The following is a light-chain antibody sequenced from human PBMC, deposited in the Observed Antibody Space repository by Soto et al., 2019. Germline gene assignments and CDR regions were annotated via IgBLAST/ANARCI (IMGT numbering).Light chain of an antibody. CDR3: KQSYGTPIS. V-gene: IGKV1-39*01. CDR2: AAS. Sequence: DIQMTQSPSSLSASVVDRVTITFRASQSISSYLNWYQQKPGKAPKLLIYAASSLQSGVPSRFSGSGSGTDFTLTITSLQPEDFATYYCKQSYGTPISFGQGTRLEI. CDR1: QSISSY. J-gene: IGKJ5*01.